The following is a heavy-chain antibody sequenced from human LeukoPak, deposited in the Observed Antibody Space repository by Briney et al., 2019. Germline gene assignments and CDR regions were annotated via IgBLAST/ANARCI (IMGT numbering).Heavy chain of an antibody. Sequence: GGSLRLSCAASGFTFSSYWMHWVRQAPGKGLVWVSRISDDGNTTGYAESVKGRFAISRDNAENILYLQMNSLRAEDTAVYYCARGLALWGQGTLVTVSS. J-gene: IGHJ5*02. V-gene: IGHV3-74*01. CDR2: ISDDGNTT. CDR1: GFTFSSYW. CDR3: ARGLAL.